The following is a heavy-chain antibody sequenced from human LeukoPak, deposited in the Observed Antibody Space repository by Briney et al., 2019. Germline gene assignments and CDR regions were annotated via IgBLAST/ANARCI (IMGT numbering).Heavy chain of an antibody. J-gene: IGHJ4*02. CDR2: ISYDGSNK. V-gene: IGHV3-30-3*01. D-gene: IGHD6-19*01. CDR1: GFTFSSYA. Sequence: GSLRLSCAASGFTFSSYAMHWVRQAPGKGLEWVAVISYDGSNKYYADSVKGRFTISRDNSKNTLYLQMNSLRAEDTAVYYCARGIAVAGIDYWGQGTLVTVSS. CDR3: ARGIAVAGIDY.